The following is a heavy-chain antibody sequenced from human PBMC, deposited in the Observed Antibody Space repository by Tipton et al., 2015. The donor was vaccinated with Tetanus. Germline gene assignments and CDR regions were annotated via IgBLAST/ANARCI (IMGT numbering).Heavy chain of an antibody. CDR3: SAGLLRYYFDY. V-gene: IGHV4-34*01. D-gene: IGHD2-15*01. Sequence: TLSLTCAVYGGSFSGYYRSWIRQPPGKGLEWIGEINHSGSTNYNPSLKSRVTISVDTSKNQFSLKLSSVTAADTAVYYCSAGLLRYYFDYWGQGTLVTVSS. CDR1: GGSFSGYY. CDR2: INHSGST. J-gene: IGHJ4*02.